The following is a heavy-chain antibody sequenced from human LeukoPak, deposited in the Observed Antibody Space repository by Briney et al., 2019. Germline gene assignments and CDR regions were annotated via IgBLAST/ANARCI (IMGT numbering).Heavy chain of an antibody. J-gene: IGHJ4*02. V-gene: IGHV4-30-4*08. CDR1: GGSISSGDYY. D-gene: IGHD3-22*01. Sequence: SQTLSLTCTISGGSISSGDYYWSWIRQPPGKCLEWIGYIYYSGSTYYNPSLKSRVTISVDTSKNQFSLKLSSVTAADTAVYYCARIPKRAYCYDSSGYYFDYWGQGTLVTVSS. CDR3: ARIPKRAYCYDSSGYYFDY. CDR2: IYYSGST.